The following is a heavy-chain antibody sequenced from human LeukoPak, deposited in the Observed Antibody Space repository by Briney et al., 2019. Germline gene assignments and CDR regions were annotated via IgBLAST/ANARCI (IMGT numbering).Heavy chain of an antibody. J-gene: IGHJ4*02. CDR1: GLTFRGHE. CDR2: ISSSGNTR. CDR3: TGGGFDY. Sequence: LSGGSLRLSCAASGLTFRGHEMNWVRQAPGKGLEWISSISSSGNTRYYADSVKGRFTISRDNAKSSLYLQMNSLRVEDTAVYYCTGGGFDYWGQGALVTVSS. V-gene: IGHV3-48*03.